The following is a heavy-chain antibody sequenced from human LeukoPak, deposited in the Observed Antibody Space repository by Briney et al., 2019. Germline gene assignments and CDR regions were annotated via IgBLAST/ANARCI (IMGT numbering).Heavy chain of an antibody. CDR3: ARRGDYTDGYYYYYYMDV. CDR2: IYYSGST. CDR1: GGSISSHY. D-gene: IGHD4-17*01. J-gene: IGHJ6*03. Sequence: SETLSLTCTVSGGSISSHYWSWIRQPPGKGLEWIGYIYYSGSTNYKPSLKSRVTISVDTSKNQFSLKLSSVTAADTAVYYCARRGDYTDGYYYYYYMDVWGKGTTVTVSS. V-gene: IGHV4-59*11.